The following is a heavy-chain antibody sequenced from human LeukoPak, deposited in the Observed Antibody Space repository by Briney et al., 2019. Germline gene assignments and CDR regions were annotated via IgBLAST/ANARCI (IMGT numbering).Heavy chain of an antibody. CDR3: AKASTVLKPIDY. Sequence: GGSLRLSCAASGFTFREYSMSWVRQAPGKGLEWVSGISPSGGRTYYAGSVKGRFTISRDNSKNTLYLQMNSLRADDTAVYFCAKASTVLKPIDYWGQGSLVTVSS. D-gene: IGHD1-14*01. CDR1: GFTFREYS. CDR2: ISPSGGRT. J-gene: IGHJ4*02. V-gene: IGHV3-23*01.